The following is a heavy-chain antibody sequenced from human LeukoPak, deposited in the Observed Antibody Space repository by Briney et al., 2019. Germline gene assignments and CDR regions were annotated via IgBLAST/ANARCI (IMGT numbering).Heavy chain of an antibody. J-gene: IGHJ4*02. CDR2: ISSSSSYI. D-gene: IGHD3-22*01. CDR1: GFPFTRYN. Sequence: GGAPRPPFAASGFPFTRYNMNWGRHAPGEGGGWVSSISSSSSYIYYADSVKGRFTISRDNSKNTLYLQMNSLRAEDTAVYYCAKYLSGSFDYWGQGTLVTVSS. CDR3: AKYLSGSFDY. V-gene: IGHV3-21*01.